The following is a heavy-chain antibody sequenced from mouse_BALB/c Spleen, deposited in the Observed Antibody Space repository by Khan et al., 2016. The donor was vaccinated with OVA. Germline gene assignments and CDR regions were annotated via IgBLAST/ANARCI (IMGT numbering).Heavy chain of an antibody. CDR1: GYTFTSYT. V-gene: IGHV1-4*01. D-gene: IGHD2-14*01. J-gene: IGHJ3*01. CDR3: VRDGAYHRNDGWFAY. CDR2: INPSNGYT. Sequence: QVQLQQSGAELARPGASVKMSCKASGYTFTSYTIHWIKKRPGQGLEWIGYINPSNGYTNYNQKFKDKATLTTDKSSTTAYLQQSSLTSDDSAVYNCVRDGAYHRNDGWFAYWGQGTLVTVSA.